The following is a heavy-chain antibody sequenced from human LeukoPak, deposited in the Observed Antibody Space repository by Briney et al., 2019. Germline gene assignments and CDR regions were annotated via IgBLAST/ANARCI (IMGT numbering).Heavy chain of an antibody. D-gene: IGHD6-13*01. Sequence: PGGSLRLSCAASEFTFSTYWMTWVRQAPGKGLEWVANINQDGSETYYVDSVKGRFTISRDNAKSSLYLQMNSLRAEDTAVYYCARDIAAPGSYWGQGTLVTVSS. CDR2: INQDGSET. V-gene: IGHV3-7*01. J-gene: IGHJ4*02. CDR1: EFTFSTYW. CDR3: ARDIAAPGSY.